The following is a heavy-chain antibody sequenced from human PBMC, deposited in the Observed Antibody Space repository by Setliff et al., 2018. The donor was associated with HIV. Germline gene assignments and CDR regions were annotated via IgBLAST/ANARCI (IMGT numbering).Heavy chain of an antibody. CDR3: VRHVSSSAVFDP. J-gene: IGHJ5*02. D-gene: IGHD3-10*01. Sequence: GESLKISCKGSGYSFTNNRIGWVRQMPGKGLEWMGITHPEDSDTRYNPSFQGQVTMSTNKSISTAYLQWSSLKASDTAMYYCVRHVSSSAVFDPWGQGTLVTVSS. CDR2: THPEDSDT. CDR1: GYSFTNNR. V-gene: IGHV5-51*01.